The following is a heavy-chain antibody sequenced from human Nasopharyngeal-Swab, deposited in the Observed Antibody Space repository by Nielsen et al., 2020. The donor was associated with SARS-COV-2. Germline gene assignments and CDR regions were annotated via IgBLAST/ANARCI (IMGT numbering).Heavy chain of an antibody. Sequence: GGSLRLSCAASGFTFDDYAMHWVRQAPGKGLEWVANTNQDGTERYYVDSVKGRFTISRDNGQSLLYLQMNSLRAEDTAIYFCVAAVSGTSRTYYDYWGQGSLVTVSS. CDR2: TNQDGTER. CDR1: GFTFDDYA. V-gene: IGHV3-7*03. CDR3: VAAVSGTSRTYYDY. D-gene: IGHD3-22*01. J-gene: IGHJ4*02.